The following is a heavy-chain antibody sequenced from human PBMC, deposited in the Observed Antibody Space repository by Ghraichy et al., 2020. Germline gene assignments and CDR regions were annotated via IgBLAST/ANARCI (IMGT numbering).Heavy chain of an antibody. V-gene: IGHV2-5*01. CDR2: VYWNDEK. CDR1: GFSLSSTGEG. J-gene: IGHJ4*02. CDR3: AHRDYFDY. Sequence: SGHTLVKPTQTLTLTCTFSGFSLSSTGEGVGWIRQPPGKALEWLALVYWNDEKRYTPSLKSRLTITKDTSKNQVLLRMTNMDPVDTATYYCAHRDYFDYWGQGIMVNVSS.